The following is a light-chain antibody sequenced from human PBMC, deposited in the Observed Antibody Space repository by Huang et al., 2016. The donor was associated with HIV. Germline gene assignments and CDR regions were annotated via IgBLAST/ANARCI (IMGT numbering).Light chain of an antibody. Sequence: EIVLTQSPATLSLSPGERATLSCRASQSVSNFLAWYQQKPGQAPRLLIYDASNRATGIPARFSGTWSGTDFTLTISSLEPEDFAVYYCQQRNIWPTFGQGTKLEIK. CDR2: DAS. V-gene: IGKV3-11*01. CDR1: QSVSNF. J-gene: IGKJ2*01. CDR3: QQRNIWPT.